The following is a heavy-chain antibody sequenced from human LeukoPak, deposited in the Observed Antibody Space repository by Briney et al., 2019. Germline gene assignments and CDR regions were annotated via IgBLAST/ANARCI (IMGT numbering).Heavy chain of an antibody. CDR1: GYTFTGYC. J-gene: IGHJ4*02. D-gene: IGHD4/OR15-4a*01. Sequence: ASVKVSCKASGYTFTGYCMHWVRQAPGQGLEWMGRTNPNSGGTNYAQKFQGRVTMTRDTSISTAYMELSRLRSDDTAVYYCASLGANFYPFDYWGQGTLVTVSS. CDR3: ASLGANFYPFDY. V-gene: IGHV1-2*06. CDR2: TNPNSGGT.